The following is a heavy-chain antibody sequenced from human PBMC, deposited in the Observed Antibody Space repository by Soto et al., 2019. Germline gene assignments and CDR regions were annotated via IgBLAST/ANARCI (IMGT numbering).Heavy chain of an antibody. CDR1: GGTFSSYA. V-gene: IGHV1-69*13. J-gene: IGHJ4*02. CDR2: IIPIFGTA. D-gene: IGHD6-19*01. CDR3: ARPRLRSSGWYYFDC. Sequence: SVKVSCKASGGTFSSYAISWVRQAPGQGLGWMGGIIPIFGTANYAQKFQGRVTITADESTSTAYMELSSLRSEDTAVYYCARPRLRSSGWYYFDCWGPGTLVTVCS.